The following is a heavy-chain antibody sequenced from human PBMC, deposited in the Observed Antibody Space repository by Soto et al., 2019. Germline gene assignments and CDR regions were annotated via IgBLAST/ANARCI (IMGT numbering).Heavy chain of an antibody. CDR3: ARDDDFWSGSDLYYYYYGMDV. J-gene: IGHJ6*02. D-gene: IGHD3-3*01. CDR2: IKSKTDGGTA. Sequence: WGSLRLSCAASGFTFKNAWMSWVRQAPWKGLEWVGGIKSKTDGGTADYADSVKGRFTISRDNSKNTLYLQMNSLRAEDTAVSYCARDDDFWSGSDLYYYYYGMDVWGQGTTVTVSS. CDR1: GFTFKNAW. V-gene: IGHV3-15*01.